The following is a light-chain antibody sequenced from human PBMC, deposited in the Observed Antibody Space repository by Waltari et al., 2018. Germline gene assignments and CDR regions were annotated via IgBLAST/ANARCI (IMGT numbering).Light chain of an antibody. Sequence: QSALTQPASVSGSPGQSITISCTGSSSDIGGYHFVSWYQQHPGKAPKVMIYDVSNRPSGISDRFSGSKSGNTASLTICGRQAEDEANYYCCSYTSSRTVVFGGGTKLTVL. J-gene: IGLJ3*02. CDR3: CSYTSSRTVV. V-gene: IGLV2-14*03. CDR2: DVS. CDR1: SSDIGGYHF.